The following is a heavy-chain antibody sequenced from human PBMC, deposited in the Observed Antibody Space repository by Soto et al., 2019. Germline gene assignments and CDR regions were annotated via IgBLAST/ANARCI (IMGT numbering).Heavy chain of an antibody. D-gene: IGHD3-22*01. Sequence: GGSLRLSCAASGFTFSSYGMHWVRQAPGKGLEWVAVIWYDGSNRYYADSVKGRFTISRDNSKNTLYLQMNSLRAEDTAVYYCARDVVSSGYYLYGMDVWGQGTTVTVSS. CDR1: GFTFSSYG. J-gene: IGHJ6*02. CDR2: IWYDGSNR. V-gene: IGHV3-33*01. CDR3: ARDVVSSGYYLYGMDV.